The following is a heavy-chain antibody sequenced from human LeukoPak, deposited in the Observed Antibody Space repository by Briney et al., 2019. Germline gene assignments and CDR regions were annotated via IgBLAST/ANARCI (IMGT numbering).Heavy chain of an antibody. CDR3: AKGNDIGGYYYPHFDY. CDR1: GFTFSSYA. Sequence: PGGSLRLSCAASGFTFSSYAMSWVRQAPGKGLEWVSAISGSGASTYYADSVKGRFTFSRDNSKNTLYLQMNSLRAEDTAVYYCAKGNDIGGYYYPHFDYWGQGTLVTVSS. CDR2: ISGSGAST. V-gene: IGHV3-23*01. D-gene: IGHD3-22*01. J-gene: IGHJ4*02.